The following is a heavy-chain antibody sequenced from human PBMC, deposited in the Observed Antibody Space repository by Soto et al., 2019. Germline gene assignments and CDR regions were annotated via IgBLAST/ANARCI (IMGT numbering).Heavy chain of an antibody. V-gene: IGHV3-23*01. J-gene: IGHJ6*02. Sequence: GGSLRLSCAASGFTFSSYAMSWVRQAPGKGLEWVSAISGSGGSTYYADSVKGRFTISRDNSKNTLYLQMNSVRAEDTAVYYCAKDLGGGRLRKYGDYGYYYYYGMDVWGQGTTVTVSS. CDR2: ISGSGGST. CDR3: AKDLGGGRLRKYGDYGYYYYYGMDV. D-gene: IGHD4-17*01. CDR1: GFTFSSYA.